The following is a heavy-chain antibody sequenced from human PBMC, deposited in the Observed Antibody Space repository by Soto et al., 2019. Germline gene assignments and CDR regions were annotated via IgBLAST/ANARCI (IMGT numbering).Heavy chain of an antibody. CDR3: AKDLNYYGSGSHMDV. D-gene: IGHD3-10*01. Sequence: GGSLRLSCAASGFTFSGYVMSWVRQAPGKGLEWVSTIRGSGGGTFYADSLKGRFTISRDNSKNTLYLQMNSLRAEDTAVYYCAKDLNYYGSGSHMDVWGKGTTVTVSS. J-gene: IGHJ6*03. V-gene: IGHV3-23*01. CDR2: IRGSGGGT. CDR1: GFTFSGYV.